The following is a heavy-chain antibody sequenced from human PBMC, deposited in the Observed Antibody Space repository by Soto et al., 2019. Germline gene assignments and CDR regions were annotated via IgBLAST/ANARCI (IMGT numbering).Heavy chain of an antibody. V-gene: IGHV1-69*13. D-gene: IGHD2-2*01. CDR2: IIPIFGIA. Sequence: SVKVSCTASGGTFSRYSITWVRQAPGHGLEWIGRIIPIFGIASYAQKFQGRVTITADESTSTAYMGLSSLRSDDTAVYYCAREDRDRETGLVPAAIDGMDVWGQGTTVTVSS. CDR1: GGTFSRYS. J-gene: IGHJ6*02. CDR3: AREDRDRETGLVPAAIDGMDV.